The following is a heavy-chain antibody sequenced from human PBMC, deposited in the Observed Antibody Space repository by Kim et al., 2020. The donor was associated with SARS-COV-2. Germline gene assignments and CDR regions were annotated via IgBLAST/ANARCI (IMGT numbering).Heavy chain of an antibody. Sequence: ADSVKGRITISRDNTRNSLYLQVNSLRDGDTAVYYCARISYPYYYYYMDVWGKGTTVTVSS. J-gene: IGHJ6*03. V-gene: IGHV3-48*03. D-gene: IGHD3-16*02. CDR3: ARISYPYYYYYMDV.